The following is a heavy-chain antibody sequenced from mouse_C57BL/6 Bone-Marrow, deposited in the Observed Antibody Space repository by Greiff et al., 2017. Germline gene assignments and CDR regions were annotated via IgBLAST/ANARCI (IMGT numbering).Heavy chain of an antibody. CDR1: GYSITSDY. CDR3: ASWGTSYFDY. D-gene: IGHD4-1*01. V-gene: IGHV3-8*01. J-gene: IGHJ2*01. Sequence: DVMLVESGPGLAKPSQTLSLTCSVTGYSITSDYWNWIRKFPGNKLAYMGYISYSGSTYYNPSLKSRIPITRDTSKNQYYLQLNSVTPEDTATYSFASWGTSYFDYWGQGTTLTVSS. CDR2: ISYSGST.